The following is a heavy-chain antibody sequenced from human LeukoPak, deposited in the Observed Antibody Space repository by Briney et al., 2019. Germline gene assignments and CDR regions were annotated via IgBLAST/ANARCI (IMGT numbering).Heavy chain of an antibody. J-gene: IGHJ4*02. CDR3: ARGSLTGDPYFDY. V-gene: IGHV4-34*01. D-gene: IGHD7-27*01. CDR1: GGSFSGYY. Sequence: PSETLSLTCAVYGGSFSGYYWSWVRQPPGKGLEWVGEINNSGSNNYNPSLKSRVTISVDTSKNQFSLKLSSVTAADTAVYYCARGSLTGDPYFDYWGQGILVTVSS. CDR2: INNSGSN.